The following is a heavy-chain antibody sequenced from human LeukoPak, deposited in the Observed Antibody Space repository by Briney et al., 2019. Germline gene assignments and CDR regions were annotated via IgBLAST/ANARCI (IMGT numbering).Heavy chain of an antibody. CDR3: AKGYSGSYRSYFDY. CDR2: ISYDGSNK. D-gene: IGHD1-26*01. J-gene: IGHJ4*02. V-gene: IGHV3-30*18. CDR1: GFTFSSYG. Sequence: GGSLRLSCAASGFTFSSYGMHWVRQAPGKGLEWVVVISYDGSNKYYPDSVKGRFTISRDNSKNTLYLQMNTLRAEDTAVYYCAKGYSGSYRSYFDYWGQGSLVTVSS.